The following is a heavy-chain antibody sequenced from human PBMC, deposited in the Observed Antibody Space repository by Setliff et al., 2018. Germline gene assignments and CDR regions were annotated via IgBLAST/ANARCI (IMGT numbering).Heavy chain of an antibody. D-gene: IGHD3-22*01. Sequence: WASVKVSCKTSGYTFTDYGITWVRQAPGQGLEWMGWISAHTGNTYYTPKLHGRVTLTTDTSTSTAYMELTSLGSDDTAVYYCARDAHDYDSSENPIVDYWGQGTLVTVSS. CDR2: ISAHTGNT. CDR1: GYTFTDYG. V-gene: IGHV1-18*01. J-gene: IGHJ4*02. CDR3: ARDAHDYDSSENPIVDY.